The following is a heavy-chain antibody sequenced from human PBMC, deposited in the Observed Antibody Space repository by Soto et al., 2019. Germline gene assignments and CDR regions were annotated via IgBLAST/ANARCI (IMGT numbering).Heavy chain of an antibody. D-gene: IGHD2-15*01. V-gene: IGHV4-31*03. Sequence: SETLSLTCTVSGGSISSGGYYWSWIRQHPGKGLEWIGYIYYSGSTYYNPSLKSRVTISVDTSKNQFSLKLSSVTAADTAVYYCARVKGSGGSDILWFDPWGQGTLVTVSS. CDR1: GGSISSGGYY. CDR2: IYYSGST. J-gene: IGHJ5*02. CDR3: ARVKGSGGSDILWFDP.